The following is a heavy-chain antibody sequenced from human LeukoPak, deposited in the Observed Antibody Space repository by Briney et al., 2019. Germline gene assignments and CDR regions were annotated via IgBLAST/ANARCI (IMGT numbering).Heavy chain of an antibody. J-gene: IGHJ3*02. CDR1: GGSISSSSYY. D-gene: IGHD2-15*01. V-gene: IGHV4-39*01. CDR2: IYYSGST. Sequence: NPSETLSLTCTVSGGSISSSSYYWGWIRQPPGKGLEWIGSIYYSGSTYYNPSLKSRVTISVDTSKNQFSLKLSSVTAADTAVYYCARPPNEDCSGGGCYPFDIWGQGTMVTVSS. CDR3: ARPPNEDCSGGGCYPFDI.